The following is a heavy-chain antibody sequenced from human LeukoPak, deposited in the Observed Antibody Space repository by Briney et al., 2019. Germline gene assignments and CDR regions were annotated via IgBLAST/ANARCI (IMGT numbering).Heavy chain of an antibody. CDR3: ARLTGCSSTSCYRDMYYGMDV. D-gene: IGHD2-2*01. J-gene: IGHJ6*02. CDR2: IYPGDSDT. V-gene: IGHV5-51*01. Sequence: GESLKISCKGSGYSLTSYWIGWVRQMPGKGLEWMGIIYPGDSDTRYSPSFQGQVTISADKSISTAYLQWSSLKASDTAMYYCARLTGCSSTSCYRDMYYGMDVWGQGTTVTVSS. CDR1: GYSLTSYW.